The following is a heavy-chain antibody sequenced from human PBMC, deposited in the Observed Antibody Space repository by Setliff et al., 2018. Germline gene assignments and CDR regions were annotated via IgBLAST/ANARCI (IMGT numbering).Heavy chain of an antibody. CDR1: GFTVSSNY. V-gene: IGHV3-15*01. J-gene: IGHJ3*02. CDR2: IKSKTDGGTT. Sequence: GGSLRLSCAASGFTVSSNYMSWVRQAPGKGLEWVGRIKSKTDGGTTDYAAPVKGRFSISRDDSRNTLYLQMNSLKTEDTAVYYCTHPWFGERNAFDIWGQGTMVTVSS. CDR3: THPWFGERNAFDI. D-gene: IGHD3-10*01.